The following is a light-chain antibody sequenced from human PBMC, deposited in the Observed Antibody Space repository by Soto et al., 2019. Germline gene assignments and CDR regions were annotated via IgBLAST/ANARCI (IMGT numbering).Light chain of an antibody. CDR2: GAS. V-gene: IGKV3-20*01. Sequence: EIVLTQSPGTLSLSPGERATLSCRASQSVSSSYLAWYQQKPGQAPRLLIYGASIRATGIPDRFSGSGSGTDFTLTISRLEPEDFALYYCQQYGSSPRTFGQGTKVEI. CDR3: QQYGSSPRT. CDR1: QSVSSSY. J-gene: IGKJ1*01.